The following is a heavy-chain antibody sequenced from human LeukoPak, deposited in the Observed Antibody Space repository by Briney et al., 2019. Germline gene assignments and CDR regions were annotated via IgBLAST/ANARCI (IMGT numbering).Heavy chain of an antibody. CDR1: GYTFTTSG. V-gene: IGHV1-18*01. CDR2: ISAYNGDT. J-gene: IGHJ4*02. D-gene: IGHD6-19*01. CDR3: ARDVGSAWYRTLDY. Sequence: ASVKVSCKASGYTFTTSGITRVRQAPGQGLEWMGWISAYNGDTNYAQKFQGRVTMSSDASTSTSYMELRSLRSDDTAVYFCARDVGSAWYRTLDYWGQGTLVTVSS.